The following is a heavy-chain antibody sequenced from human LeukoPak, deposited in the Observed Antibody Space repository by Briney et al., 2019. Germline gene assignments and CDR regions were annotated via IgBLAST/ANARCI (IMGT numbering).Heavy chain of an antibody. CDR2: INHSGST. V-gene: IGHV4-34*01. Sequence: SETLSLTCAVYGGSFSDYYWSWIRQPPGKGLEWIGEINHSGSTNYNPSLKSRVTISVDTSKNQFSLKLSSVTAADTAVYYCARGVGYCSSSSCSYNWFDPWGQGSLVTVSS. J-gene: IGHJ5*02. CDR3: ARGVGYCSSSSCSYNWFDP. D-gene: IGHD2-2*01. CDR1: GGSFSDYY.